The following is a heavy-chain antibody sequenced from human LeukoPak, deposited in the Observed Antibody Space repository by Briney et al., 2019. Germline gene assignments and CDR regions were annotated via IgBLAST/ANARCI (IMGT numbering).Heavy chain of an antibody. CDR3: ARDHLANLASRLFDP. V-gene: IGHV3-30*02. CDR1: GFTFSSYG. J-gene: IGHJ5*02. CDR2: IRYDGSNK. D-gene: IGHD3-3*01. Sequence: GGSLRLSCAASGFTFSSYGMHWVRQAPGKGLEWVAFIRYDGSNKYYADSVKGRFTISRDNSKNTLYLQMNSLRAEDTAVYYCARDHLANLASRLFDPWGQGTLVTVSS.